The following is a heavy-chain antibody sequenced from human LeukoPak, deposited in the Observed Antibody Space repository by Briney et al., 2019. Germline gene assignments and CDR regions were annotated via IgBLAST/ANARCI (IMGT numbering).Heavy chain of an antibody. CDR2: INPSGGST. D-gene: IGHD7-27*01. CDR3: ARDQGLRTGYYFDY. J-gene: IGHJ4*02. V-gene: IGHV1-46*01. CDR1: GYMFTGYY. Sequence: ASVKVSCKTSGYMFTGYYMHWVRQAPGQGLEWMGIINPSGGSTSYAQKFQGRVTMTRDTSTSTVYMELSSLRSEDTAVYYCARDQGLRTGYYFDYWGQGTLVTVSS.